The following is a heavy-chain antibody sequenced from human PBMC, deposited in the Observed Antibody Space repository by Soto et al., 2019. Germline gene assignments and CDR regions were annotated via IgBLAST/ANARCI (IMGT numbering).Heavy chain of an antibody. J-gene: IGHJ6*02. Sequence: QVQLVESGGGVVQPGRSLRLSCAASGFTFSSYAMHWVRQAPGKGLEWVAVISYDGSNKYYADSVKGRFTISRDNSKNTLYLQMNSLRAEDTAVYYCARDRPPLPPQHYYYGMDVWGQGTTVTVSS. CDR3: ARDRPPLPPQHYYYGMDV. CDR1: GFTFSSYA. CDR2: ISYDGSNK. V-gene: IGHV3-30-3*01.